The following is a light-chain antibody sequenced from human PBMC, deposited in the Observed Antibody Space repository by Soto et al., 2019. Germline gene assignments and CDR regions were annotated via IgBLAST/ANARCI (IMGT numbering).Light chain of an antibody. CDR2: DAS. CDR1: QSVSSS. J-gene: IGKJ3*01. V-gene: IGKV3-11*01. Sequence: EIVLTQSPDTLSLSPGERATLSCRASQSVSSSLAWYQQKPGQAPRLLIYDASNRATGIPARFSGSGSGTAFTLTISGLEPEDFAVYYCQQRSNWPPEVTFGPGTKVDIK. CDR3: QQRSNWPPEVT.